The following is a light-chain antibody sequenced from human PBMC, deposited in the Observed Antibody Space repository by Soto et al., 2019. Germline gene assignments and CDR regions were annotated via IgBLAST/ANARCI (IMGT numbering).Light chain of an antibody. CDR3: NSYASTTLYV. J-gene: IGLJ6*01. CDR2: DVN. Sequence: QPVLTQPASVSGSPGQSITISCSGTSSDAGVYDAVSWYQQYPGKAPKLMIYDVNNRPSGVSNRFSGSKSGDTASLTISGLQAEDEADYYCNSYASTTLYVFGTGTQLTVL. V-gene: IGLV2-14*01. CDR1: SSDAGVYDA.